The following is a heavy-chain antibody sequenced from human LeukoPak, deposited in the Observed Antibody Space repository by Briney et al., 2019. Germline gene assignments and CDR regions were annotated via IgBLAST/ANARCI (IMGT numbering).Heavy chain of an antibody. J-gene: IGHJ6*02. D-gene: IGHD3-22*01. CDR2: IYYSGST. CDR1: GGSFSGYY. V-gene: IGHV4-59*08. CDR3: ARSRYYDSSGYYYYYGMDV. Sequence: PSETLSLTCAVYGGSFSGYYWSWIRQPPGKGLEWIGYIYYSGSTNYNPSLKSRVTISVDTSKNQFSLKLSSVTAADTAVYYCARSRYYDSSGYYYYYGMDVWGQGTTVTVSS.